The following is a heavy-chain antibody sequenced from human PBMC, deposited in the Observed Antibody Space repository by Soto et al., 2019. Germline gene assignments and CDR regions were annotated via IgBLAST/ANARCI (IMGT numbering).Heavy chain of an antibody. Sequence: QLQLQESGSGLVKPSQTLSLTCAVSGGSISSGGYSWSWIRQPPGKGLEWIGYIYHSGSTYYNPSLKSRVTISVDRSKTQFSLKLSSVTAADTAVYYCARADCSGGSCSFDPWGQGTLVTVSS. V-gene: IGHV4-30-2*01. D-gene: IGHD2-15*01. CDR2: IYHSGST. CDR1: GGSISSGGYS. J-gene: IGHJ5*02. CDR3: ARADCSGGSCSFDP.